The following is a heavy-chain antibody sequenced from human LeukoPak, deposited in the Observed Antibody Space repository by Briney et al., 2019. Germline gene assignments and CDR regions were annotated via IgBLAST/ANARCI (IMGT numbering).Heavy chain of an antibody. CDR1: GGSFSGYY. CDR2: INHSGST. V-gene: IGHV4-34*01. CDR3: ARWYTYYDILTGYYTPSAFDI. Sequence: SETLSLTCAVYGGSFSGYYWSWIRQPPGKGLEWIGEINHSGSTNYNPSLKGRVTISVDTSKNQFSLKLSSVTAADTAVYYCARWYTYYDILTGYYTPSAFDIWGQGTMVTVSS. J-gene: IGHJ3*02. D-gene: IGHD3-9*01.